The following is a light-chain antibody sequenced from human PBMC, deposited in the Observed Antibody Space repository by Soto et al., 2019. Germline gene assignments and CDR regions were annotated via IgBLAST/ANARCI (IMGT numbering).Light chain of an antibody. CDR3: TSYVGNDIWV. V-gene: IGLV2-8*01. J-gene: IGLJ3*02. Sequence: QSALTQPPSASGSPGQSVTISCTGTSSDVGAYKYVSWYQQYPGKAPKLMIYEVTKRPSGVPDRFSGSKSGNTASLTVSELQXXDXAXYYCTSYVGNDIWVFGGGTKLTVL. CDR2: EVT. CDR1: SSDVGAYKY.